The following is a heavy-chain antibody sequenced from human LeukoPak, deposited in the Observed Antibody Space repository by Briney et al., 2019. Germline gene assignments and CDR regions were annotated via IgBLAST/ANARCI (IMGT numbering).Heavy chain of an antibody. CDR3: ARGLREYQLPQIVPLRTHYYYGMDV. V-gene: IGHV1-69*06. Sequence: SVKVSFKASGGTFNIYAISWVRQAPGQGLEGMGGIIPIFGTANYAQKFQGRVTITADKSTSTAYMELSSLRSEDTAVYYCARGLREYQLPQIVPLRTHYYYGMDVWGKGTTVTVSS. CDR1: GGTFNIYA. CDR2: IIPIFGTA. D-gene: IGHD2-2*01. J-gene: IGHJ6*04.